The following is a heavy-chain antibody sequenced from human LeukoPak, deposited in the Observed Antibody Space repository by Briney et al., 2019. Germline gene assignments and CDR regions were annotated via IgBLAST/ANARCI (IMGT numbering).Heavy chain of an antibody. CDR3: ARGDYSSSLEGLAF. J-gene: IGHJ4*02. V-gene: IGHV1-46*01. CDR2: IHPGGGST. D-gene: IGHD4-11*01. CDR1: GYTFTSYY. Sequence: ASVKVSCKASGYTFTSYYMHWVRQAPGQGLEWMGIIHPGGGSTTYAPSFQGRVSLTRDMSTRTVYLELSSLTTEDTAVYYCARGDYSSSLEGLAFWGQGTLVTVSS.